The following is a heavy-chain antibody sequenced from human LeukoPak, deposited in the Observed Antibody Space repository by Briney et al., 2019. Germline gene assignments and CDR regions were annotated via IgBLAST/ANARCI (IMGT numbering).Heavy chain of an antibody. V-gene: IGHV4-34*01. Sequence: SETLSLTCAVYGGSFSGYYWSWIRQPPGKGLEWIGEVNHSGSPNYNPSLKSRVTILVDTSKNQFSLMLSSLTAADTSVYYCARQAVTVTTLKDHYYGLDVWGQGTTVTVSS. CDR3: ARQAVTVTTLKDHYYGLDV. CDR2: VNHSGSP. J-gene: IGHJ6*02. CDR1: GGSFSGYY. D-gene: IGHD4-17*01.